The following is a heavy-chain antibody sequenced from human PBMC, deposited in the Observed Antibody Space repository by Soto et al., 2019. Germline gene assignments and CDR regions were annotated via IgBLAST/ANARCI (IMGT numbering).Heavy chain of an antibody. CDR2: IYPGDSDT. CDR1: GYTFTNYW. Sequence: GESLKISCKGSGYTFTNYWIGWVRQMPGKGLEWRGIIYPGDSDTKYNPSFQGQVTISADKSITTPYLQWSSLKASDTAIYYCAASIFYYGMDVWGQGTTVTVSS. V-gene: IGHV5-51*01. CDR3: AASIFYYGMDV. J-gene: IGHJ6*02.